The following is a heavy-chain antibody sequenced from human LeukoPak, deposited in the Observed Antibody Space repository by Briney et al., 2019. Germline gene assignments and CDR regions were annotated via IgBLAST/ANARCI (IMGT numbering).Heavy chain of an antibody. CDR3: ARDDIVATIPLDY. CDR2: IKQDGSEK. CDR1: GFTFSSYW. Sequence: GGSLRLSCAASGFTFSSYWMSWVRQAPGKGLEWVANIKQDGSEKYYVDSVKGRFTISRDNAKNSLYLQMNSLRAEDTAVYYCARDDIVATIPLDYWGQGTLVTVSS. V-gene: IGHV3-7*01. D-gene: IGHD5-12*01. J-gene: IGHJ4*02.